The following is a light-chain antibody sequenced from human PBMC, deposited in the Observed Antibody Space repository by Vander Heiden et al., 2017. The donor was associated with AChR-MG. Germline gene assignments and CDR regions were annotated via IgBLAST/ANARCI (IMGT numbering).Light chain of an antibody. CDR2: GAS. Sequence: EIVMTQSPATLSVSPGEGATLSCRASQSVGTSLDWYQQKAGQPPSLLIYGASTRADGIPARFSGSGSGTEFTLTISSLQSEDFAVYYWKQDNKLHSFGQGTKLEIK. CDR1: QSVGTS. V-gene: IGKV3-15*01. CDR3: KQDNKLHS. J-gene: IGKJ2*03.